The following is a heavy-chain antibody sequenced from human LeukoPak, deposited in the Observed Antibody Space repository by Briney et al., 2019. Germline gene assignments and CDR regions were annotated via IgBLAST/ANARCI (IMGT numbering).Heavy chain of an antibody. V-gene: IGHV3-11*04. CDR1: GFTFSDYY. Sequence: GGSLRLSCAASGFTFSDYYMSWIRQAPGKGLEWVSYISSSGSTIYYADSVMGRFSISRDNAKDLLYLQMNSLRAEDTAVYYCAGYRVSHGMDVWGQGTTVTVSS. CDR2: ISSSGSTI. CDR3: AGYRVSHGMDV. J-gene: IGHJ6*02. D-gene: IGHD3-16*02.